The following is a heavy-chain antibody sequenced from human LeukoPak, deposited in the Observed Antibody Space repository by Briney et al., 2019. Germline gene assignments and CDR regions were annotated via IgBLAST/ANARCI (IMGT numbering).Heavy chain of an antibody. CDR3: ARRRYYDSTGYFE. V-gene: IGHV4-59*04. D-gene: IGHD3-22*01. J-gene: IGHJ1*01. CDR2: IYYTGKT. CDR1: GGSISSYY. Sequence: PSETLSLTCTVSGGSISSYYWSWIRQPPGKGLEWIGDIYYTGKTYYNPSLKSRVFISIDTSKNYFSLNLNFVTAADTAVYYCARRRYYDSTGYFEWGRGSLVTVSS.